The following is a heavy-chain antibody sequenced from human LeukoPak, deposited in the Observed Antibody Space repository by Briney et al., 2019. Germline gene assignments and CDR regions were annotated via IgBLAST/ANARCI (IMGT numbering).Heavy chain of an antibody. Sequence: GGSLRLSCAASGFTLSTYAMSWVRQAPGKGLEWVSAISGSGVSTYYADSVKGRFTISRDNAKNSLYLQMNSLRAEDTALYYCAAGDRNGWYFDYWGQGTLVTVSS. J-gene: IGHJ4*02. CDR1: GFTLSTYA. CDR3: AAGDRNGWYFDY. D-gene: IGHD6-19*01. V-gene: IGHV3-23*01. CDR2: ISGSGVST.